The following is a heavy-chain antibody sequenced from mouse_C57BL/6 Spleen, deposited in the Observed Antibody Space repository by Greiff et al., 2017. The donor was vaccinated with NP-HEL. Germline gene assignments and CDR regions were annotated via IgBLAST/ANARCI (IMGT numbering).Heavy chain of an antibody. J-gene: IGHJ2*01. D-gene: IGHD2-3*01. CDR2: INYDGSST. V-gene: IGHV5-16*01. CDR1: GFTFSDYY. Sequence: EVQRVESEGGLVQPGSSMKLSCTASGFTFSDYYMAWVRQVPEKGLEWVANINYDGSSTYYLDSLKSRFIISRDNAKNILYLQMSSLKSEDTATYYCARVDGYYCFDYWGQGTTLTVSS. CDR3: ARVDGYYCFDY.